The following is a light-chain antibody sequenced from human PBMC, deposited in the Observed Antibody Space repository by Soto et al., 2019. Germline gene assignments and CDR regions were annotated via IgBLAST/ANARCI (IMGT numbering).Light chain of an antibody. CDR2: DAS. V-gene: IGKV1-5*01. CDR1: QSISSW. CDR3: QQYNSYSWT. J-gene: IGKJ1*01. Sequence: DIQMTQSPSSVSASVGDRVTITCRASQSISSWFAWYQQKPGKAPKLLIYDASSLESGVPSRFSGSGSGTEFTLTISSLQPDDFATYYCQQYNSYSWTFGQGTKVDIK.